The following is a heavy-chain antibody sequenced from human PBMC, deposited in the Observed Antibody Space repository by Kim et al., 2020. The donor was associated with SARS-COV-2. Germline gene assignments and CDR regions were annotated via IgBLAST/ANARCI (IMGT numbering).Heavy chain of an antibody. CDR1: GYTFTSYG. CDR2: ISAYNGNT. Sequence: ASVKVSCKASGYTFTSYGISWVRQAPGQGLEWMGWISAYNGNTNYAQKLQGRVTMTTDTSTSTAYMELRSLRSDDTAVYYCARDHAMIVVVITQGDAFDIWGQGTMVTVSS. V-gene: IGHV1-18*01. CDR3: ARDHAMIVVVITQGDAFDI. D-gene: IGHD3-22*01. J-gene: IGHJ3*02.